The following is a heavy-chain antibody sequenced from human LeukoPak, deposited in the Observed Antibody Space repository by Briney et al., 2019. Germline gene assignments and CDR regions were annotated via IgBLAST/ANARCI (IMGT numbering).Heavy chain of an antibody. D-gene: IGHD2-15*01. Sequence: GGSLRLSCAASGFTFSSYEMNWVRQAPGTGREWVSYISSSGSTIYYADSVKGRFTISRDNAKNSLYLQMNSLRAEDTAVYYCARVRSHRSLNWFDPWGQGTLVTVSS. CDR1: GFTFSSYE. V-gene: IGHV3-48*03. CDR2: ISSSGSTI. J-gene: IGHJ5*02. CDR3: ARVRSHRSLNWFDP.